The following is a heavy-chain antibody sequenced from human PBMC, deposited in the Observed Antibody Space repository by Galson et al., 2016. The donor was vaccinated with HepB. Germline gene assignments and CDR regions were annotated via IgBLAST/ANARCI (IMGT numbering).Heavy chain of an antibody. Sequence: SVKVSCKAPGYIFTHYYIHWVRQAPGQGLEWMGRINPSRGDTIYAQNFRGRVTMTRDMSISTAYLDLTSDDTAVYFCARGTVGAVDYWGQGTLVTVSS. J-gene: IGHJ4*02. D-gene: IGHD1-26*01. CDR3: ARGTVGAVDY. CDR1: GYIFTHYY. CDR2: INPSRGDT. V-gene: IGHV1-2*06.